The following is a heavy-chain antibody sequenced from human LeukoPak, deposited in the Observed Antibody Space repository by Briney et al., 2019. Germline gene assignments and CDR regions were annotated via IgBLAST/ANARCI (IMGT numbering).Heavy chain of an antibody. V-gene: IGHV4-4*07. D-gene: IGHD3-3*02. Sequence: SETLSLTCTVSGGSISNYYWSWIRQPAGKGLEWIGRIYTSGSINYNPSLKSRVTMSVDTSKNQFSLKLSSVTAADTAMYYCARGAFSDSRNWFDPWGQGTLVTVSS. CDR1: GGSISNYY. J-gene: IGHJ5*02. CDR2: IYTSGSI. CDR3: ARGAFSDSRNWFDP.